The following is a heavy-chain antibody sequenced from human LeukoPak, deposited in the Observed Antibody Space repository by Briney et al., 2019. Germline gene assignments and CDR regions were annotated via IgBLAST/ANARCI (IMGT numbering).Heavy chain of an antibody. CDR1: GFTFSSYS. Sequence: PGGSLVLSCAASGFTFSSYSMNWVRQAPGKGLEWVSSISSSSSYIYYADSVKGRFTISRDNAKNSLYLQMNSLRAEDTAVYYCARVSGWYEGYYFDYWGQGTLVTVSS. D-gene: IGHD6-19*01. V-gene: IGHV3-21*01. CDR2: ISSSSSYI. J-gene: IGHJ4*02. CDR3: ARVSGWYEGYYFDY.